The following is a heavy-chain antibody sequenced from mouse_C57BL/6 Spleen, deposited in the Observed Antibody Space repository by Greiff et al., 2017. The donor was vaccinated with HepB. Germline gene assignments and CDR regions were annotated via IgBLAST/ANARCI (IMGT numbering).Heavy chain of an antibody. J-gene: IGHJ1*03. V-gene: IGHV2-3*01. CDR3: AKQGLRGWYFDV. D-gene: IGHD3-1*01. CDR1: GFSLTSYG. CDR2: IWGDGST. Sequence: VQLQQSGPGLVAPSQSLSITCTVSGFSLTSYGVSWVRQPPGKGLESLGVIWGDGSTNYHSALISRLSISKDNSKSQVFLKLNSLQNDDTATYYCAKQGLRGWYFDVWGTGTTVTVSS.